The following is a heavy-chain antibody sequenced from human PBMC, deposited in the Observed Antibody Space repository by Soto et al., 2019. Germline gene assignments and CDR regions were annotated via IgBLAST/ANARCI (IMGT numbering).Heavy chain of an antibody. V-gene: IGHV4-39*01. CDR3: ATHVYTSGSDHFVY. J-gene: IGHJ4*02. CDR2: IYYSGST. Sequence: QLQLQESGPGLVKPSETLSLTCTVSGGSISSSTYYWGWIRQPPGRGLEWIGSIYYSGSTYYNPSLNSRVTISVDTSENHFSLKLSSVTAADTAEYYCATHVYTSGSDHFVYWGQGTLVSVSS. D-gene: IGHD6-19*01. CDR1: GGSISSSTYY.